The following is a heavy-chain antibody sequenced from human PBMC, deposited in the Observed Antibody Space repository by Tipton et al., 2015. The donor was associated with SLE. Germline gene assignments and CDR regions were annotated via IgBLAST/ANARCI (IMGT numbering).Heavy chain of an antibody. V-gene: IGHV4-61*02. CDR2: IYTSGST. Sequence: LRLSCTVSGGSISSGSYYWSWIRQPAGKGLEWIGRIYTSGSTNYNPSLKSRVTISVDTSKNQFSLKLSSVTAADTAVYYRARSPRYYYDSSYFDYWGQGTLVTVSS. CDR3: ARSPRYYYDSSYFDY. D-gene: IGHD3-22*01. J-gene: IGHJ4*02. CDR1: GGSISSGSYY.